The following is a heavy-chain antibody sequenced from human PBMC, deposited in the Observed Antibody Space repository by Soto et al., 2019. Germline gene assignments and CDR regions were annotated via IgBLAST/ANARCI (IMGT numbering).Heavy chain of an antibody. Sequence: PEGCRILSGGRSGLTFSDYYMTWIRQAPGKGLEWVSYISSSGSGIYYPDSVKGRFTISRDNAKKSLYLQMSSLRAEDTAVYYCARAYSDAFDIWGQGTMVTVSS. J-gene: IGHJ3*02. CDR1: GLTFSDYY. V-gene: IGHV3-11*01. CDR3: ARAYSDAFDI. D-gene: IGHD2-15*01. CDR2: ISSSGSGI.